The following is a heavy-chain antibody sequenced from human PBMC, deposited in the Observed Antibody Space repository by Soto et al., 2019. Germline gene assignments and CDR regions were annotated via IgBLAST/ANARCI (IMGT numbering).Heavy chain of an antibody. CDR2: IFPGDSDT. D-gene: IGHD2-8*02. Sequence: EVQLVQSGAEAKKPGESLKISCKGRGYNFDNYWIGGVRQMPGKGLEWMGMIFPGDSDTKESPSLQVQITMSVDKSDNSAYLQWWNLKATGTAFYYCAAGYSTGPDAFDIRGQGTMVTVSS. V-gene: IGHV5-51*01. J-gene: IGHJ3*02. CDR3: AAGYSTGPDAFDI. CDR1: GYNFDNYW.